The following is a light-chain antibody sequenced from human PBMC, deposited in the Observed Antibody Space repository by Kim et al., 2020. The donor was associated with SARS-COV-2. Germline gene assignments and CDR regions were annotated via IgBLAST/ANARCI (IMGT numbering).Light chain of an antibody. Sequence: QRVTISCTGSSSNIGAGYDVHWYQQLPGTAPKLLIYGNSNRPSGVPDRFSGSKSGTSASLAITGLQAGDEADYYCQSYDSSLSGWVFGGGTKLTVL. CDR1: SSNIGAGYD. CDR3: QSYDSSLSGWV. CDR2: GNS. J-gene: IGLJ3*02. V-gene: IGLV1-40*01.